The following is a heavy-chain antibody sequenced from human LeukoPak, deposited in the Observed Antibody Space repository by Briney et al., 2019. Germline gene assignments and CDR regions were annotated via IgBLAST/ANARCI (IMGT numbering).Heavy chain of an antibody. CDR1: GFTFSSYA. Sequence: GGSLRLSCAASGFTFSSYAMSWVRQAPGKGLEWVSAISGSGGSTYYADSVKGRFTISRDNSKKTVYLQMSSLTIEDTAVYYCAKEPGEGGSAFDYWGQGTLVTVYS. J-gene: IGHJ4*02. CDR3: AKEPGEGGSAFDY. V-gene: IGHV3-23*01. CDR2: ISGSGGST. D-gene: IGHD3-16*01.